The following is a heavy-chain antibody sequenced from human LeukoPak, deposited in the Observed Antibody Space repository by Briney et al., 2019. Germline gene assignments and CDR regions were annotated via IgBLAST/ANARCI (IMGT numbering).Heavy chain of an antibody. Sequence: GASVKVSCKASGGTFSSYAISWVRQAPGQGLEWMGGIIPIFGTANYAQKFRGRVTITADESTSTAYMELSSLRSEDTAVYYCARAHSSGYYPHPFDYWGQGTLVTVSS. CDR2: IIPIFGTA. V-gene: IGHV1-69*01. J-gene: IGHJ4*02. CDR1: GGTFSSYA. D-gene: IGHD3-22*01. CDR3: ARAHSSGYYPHPFDY.